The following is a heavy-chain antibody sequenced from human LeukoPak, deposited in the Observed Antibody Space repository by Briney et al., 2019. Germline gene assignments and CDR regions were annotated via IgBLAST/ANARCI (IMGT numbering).Heavy chain of an antibody. CDR1: GFTFSTYA. CDR3: ARDWVSGWDAGFHY. V-gene: IGHV3-64*01. D-gene: IGHD6-19*01. CDR2: ITSNGGNT. Sequence: GGSLRLSCAASGFTFSTYAMHWVRQTPGKGLQYVSGITSNGGNTYYANSVKGRFTISRDNSKNTLYLQMGSLRAEDMALYYCARDWVSGWDAGFHYWGQGTLVTVSS. J-gene: IGHJ4*02.